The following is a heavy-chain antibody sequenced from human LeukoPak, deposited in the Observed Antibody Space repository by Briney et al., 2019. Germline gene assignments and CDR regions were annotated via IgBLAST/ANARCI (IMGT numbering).Heavy chain of an antibody. CDR3: AREVGDSDSDNWFDP. J-gene: IGHJ5*02. CDR1: GTSISPYY. D-gene: IGHD2-21*02. Sequence: SETLSLTCAVSGTSISPYYWSWIRQPPGKGLEWMGYIYYSGSTNYNPSLKSRVTISVDTSENQFSLILRSVTAADTAVYYCAREVGDSDSDNWFDPWGQGTLVTVSS. CDR2: IYYSGST. V-gene: IGHV4-59*01.